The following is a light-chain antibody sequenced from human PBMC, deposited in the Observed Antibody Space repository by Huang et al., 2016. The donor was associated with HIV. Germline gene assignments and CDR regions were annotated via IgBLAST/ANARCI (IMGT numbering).Light chain of an antibody. CDR2: WAS. V-gene: IGKV4-1*01. CDR3: QQYYSSPQT. J-gene: IGKJ1*01. Sequence: DIVMTQSPDSLAVSLGERATINCKSSQSLLYTSDNKNYLAWYQQKPGQPPKLLIYWASTRESGVPDRFSGSGSGTDFTLTISSLQAEDVAVYYCQQYYSSPQTFGQGTKVEIK. CDR1: QSLLYTSDNKNY.